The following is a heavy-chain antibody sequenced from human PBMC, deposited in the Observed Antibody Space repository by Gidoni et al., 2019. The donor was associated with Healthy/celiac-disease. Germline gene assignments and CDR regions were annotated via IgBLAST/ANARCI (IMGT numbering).Heavy chain of an antibody. CDR2: IIPIFGTA. CDR3: ARTELYGGNSVGDY. Sequence: PGQGLEWMGGIIPIFGTANYAQKFQGRVTITADQSTSTAYMELSILRSEDTAVYYCARTELYGGNSVGDYWGQGTLVTVSS. J-gene: IGHJ4*02. D-gene: IGHD4-17*01. V-gene: IGHV1-69*01.